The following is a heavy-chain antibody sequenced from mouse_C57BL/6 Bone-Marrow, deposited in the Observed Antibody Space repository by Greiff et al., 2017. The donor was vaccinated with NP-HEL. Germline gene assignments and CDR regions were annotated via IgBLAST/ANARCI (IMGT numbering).Heavy chain of an antibody. CDR3: ARSRKYSNSAWFAY. CDR2: IYPGSGST. Sequence: VQLQQPGAELVKPGASVKMSCKASGYTFTSYWITWVKQRPGQGLEWIGDIYPGSGSTNYNEKFKSKATLTVATSSSTAYMQLSSLTSEDSAVDYCARSRKYSNSAWFAYWGQGTLVTVSA. CDR1: GYTFTSYW. V-gene: IGHV1-55*01. J-gene: IGHJ3*01. D-gene: IGHD2-5*01.